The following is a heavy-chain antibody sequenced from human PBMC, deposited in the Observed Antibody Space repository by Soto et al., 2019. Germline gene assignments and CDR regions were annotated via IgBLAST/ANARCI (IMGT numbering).Heavy chain of an antibody. J-gene: IGHJ4*02. V-gene: IGHV3-23*01. D-gene: IGHD3-9*01. CDR1: GFTFDTNG. CDR3: AKVPRDFDWLLGLDYFDY. CDR2: ISAAGGTT. Sequence: GGSLRLSCAASGFTFDTNGMTWVRQAPGKGLEWVSAISAAGGTTYYADPVKGRFTISRDNSKNMLYLQMNSLRAEDTAVYYCAKVPRDFDWLLGLDYFDYWGQGTPVTVYS.